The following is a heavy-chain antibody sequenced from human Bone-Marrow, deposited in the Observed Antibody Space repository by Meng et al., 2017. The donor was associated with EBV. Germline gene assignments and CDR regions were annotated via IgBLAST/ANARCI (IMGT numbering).Heavy chain of an antibody. J-gene: IGHJ4*02. Sequence: HITLKESGPTVINPTQTLTLTCTFSGFSLSTSGMGVAWIRQPPGKALEWLALIYWDDETRYSPALKNRLTVTKDSSKNQVVFRMANLDPADTATYYCAHRRSDSGWFGYWGQGTLVTVSS. CDR2: IYWDDET. V-gene: IGHV2-5*02. CDR3: AHRRSDSGWFGY. CDR1: GFSLSTSGMG. D-gene: IGHD6-19*01.